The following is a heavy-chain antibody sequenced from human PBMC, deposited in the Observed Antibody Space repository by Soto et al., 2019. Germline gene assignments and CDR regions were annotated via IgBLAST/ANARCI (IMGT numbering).Heavy chain of an antibody. J-gene: IGHJ6*02. V-gene: IGHV3-30-3*01. CDR2: ISYDGSNK. CDR1: GFTFSSYA. CDR3: ARDGTRYQLLNGMDV. D-gene: IGHD2-2*01. Sequence: GGSLRLSCAASGFTFSSYAMHWVRQAPGKGLEWVAVISYDGSNKYYADSVKGRFTISRDNSKNTLYLQMNSLRAEDTAVYYCARDGTRYQLLNGMDVWGQGTTVTVSS.